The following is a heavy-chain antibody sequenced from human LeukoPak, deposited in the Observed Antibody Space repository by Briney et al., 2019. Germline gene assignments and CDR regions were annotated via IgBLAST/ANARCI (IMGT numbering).Heavy chain of an antibody. CDR2: TYYRSTWYN. CDR3: ARRLTRYDCFDP. J-gene: IGHJ5*02. Sequence: SQTLSLTCAISGDSVSNNSVTWNWIRQSPSRGLEWLGRTYYRSTWYNDYAVSVRGRITVNPDTSKNQFPLHLNSVTPEDTAVYYCARRLTRYDCFDPWGQGILVTVSS. D-gene: IGHD1-1*01. V-gene: IGHV6-1*01. CDR1: GDSVSNNSVT.